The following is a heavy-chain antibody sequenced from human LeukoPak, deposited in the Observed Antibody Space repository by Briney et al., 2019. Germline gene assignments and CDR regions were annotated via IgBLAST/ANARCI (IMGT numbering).Heavy chain of an antibody. CDR1: GGSISSYY. CDR2: ISSSGSTI. J-gene: IGHJ6*03. Sequence: LSLTCTVSGGSISSYYWSWIRQAPGKGLEWVSYISSSGSTIYFADSVKGRFTISRDNAKNSLYLQMNSLRAEDTAVYYCARASKGYGYGYGYYYYYMDVWGKGTTVTISS. CDR3: ARASKGYGYGYGYYYYYMDV. D-gene: IGHD5-18*01. V-gene: IGHV3-11*01.